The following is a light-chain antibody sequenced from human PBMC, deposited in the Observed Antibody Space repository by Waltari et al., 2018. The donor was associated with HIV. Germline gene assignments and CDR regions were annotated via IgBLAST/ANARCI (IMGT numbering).Light chain of an antibody. J-gene: IGLJ2*01. CDR1: GSNVGANF. Sequence: QSVLTQAPSASGTPGQRVTLSCSGTGSNVGANFVSWYQQLPGMAPKLLSYSNNERPSRVPDRFAGSRSGTSASRAISGLRSEDEAVYFCAAWDDSVSGWAFGEGTKVTGL. CDR3: AAWDDSVSGWA. CDR2: SNN. V-gene: IGLV1-47*01.